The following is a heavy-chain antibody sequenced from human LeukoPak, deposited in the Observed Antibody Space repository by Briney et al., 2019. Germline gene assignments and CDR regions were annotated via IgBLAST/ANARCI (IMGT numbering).Heavy chain of an antibody. J-gene: IGHJ4*02. V-gene: IGHV4-59*01. D-gene: IGHD6-13*01. Sequence: PSETLSLTCTVSGGSISSYYWSWIRQPPGKGLEWIGYIYYSGSTNYNPSLKSRVTISVDTSKNQFSLKLSSVTAADTAVYYCARFAIAAAFDYWGQGTLVTSPQ. CDR2: IYYSGST. CDR1: GGSISSYY. CDR3: ARFAIAAAFDY.